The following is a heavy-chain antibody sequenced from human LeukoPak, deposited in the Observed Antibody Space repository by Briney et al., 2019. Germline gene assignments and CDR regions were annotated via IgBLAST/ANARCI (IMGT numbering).Heavy chain of an antibody. CDR2: IRYDGSNK. CDR1: GFTFSSYG. Sequence: GGSLRPSCAASGFTFSSYGMHWVRQAPGKGLEWVAFIRYDGSNKYYADSVKGRFTISRDNAMNSLYLQMNSLRAEDTAVYYCARDATIDRYYDFWSGQNWFDPWGQGTLVTVSS. D-gene: IGHD3-3*01. CDR3: ARDATIDRYYDFWSGQNWFDP. V-gene: IGHV3-30*02. J-gene: IGHJ5*02.